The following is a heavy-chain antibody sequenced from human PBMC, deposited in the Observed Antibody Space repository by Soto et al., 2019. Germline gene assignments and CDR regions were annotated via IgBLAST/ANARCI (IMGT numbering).Heavy chain of an antibody. D-gene: IGHD6-19*01. CDR2: INHSGST. CDR3: ARRQWLVPFDY. Sequence: KPSETLSLTCAVYGGSFSGYCWSWIRQPPGKGLEWIGEINHSGSTNYNPSLKSRVTISVDTSKNKFSLKLSSVTAADTAVYYCARRQWLVPFDYWGQGTLITVSS. J-gene: IGHJ4*02. CDR1: GGSFSGYC. V-gene: IGHV4-34*01.